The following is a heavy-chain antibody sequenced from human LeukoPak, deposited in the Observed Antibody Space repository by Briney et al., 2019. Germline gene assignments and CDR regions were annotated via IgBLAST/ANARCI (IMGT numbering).Heavy chain of an antibody. V-gene: IGHV4-34*01. J-gene: IGHJ3*02. CDR1: GGSFSGYY. CDR2: INHSGST. Sequence: TSETLSLTCAVYGGSFSGYYWSWIRQPPGKGLGWIWEINHSGSTNYNPSLKSRVTISVDTSKNQFSLKLSSVTAADTAVYYCARVIVVVPAAYDAFDIWGQGTMVTVSS. CDR3: ARVIVVVPAAYDAFDI. D-gene: IGHD2-2*01.